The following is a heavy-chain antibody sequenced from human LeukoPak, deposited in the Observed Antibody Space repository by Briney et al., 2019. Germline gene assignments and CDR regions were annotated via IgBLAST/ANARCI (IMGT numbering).Heavy chain of an antibody. CDR1: GGSFSGYY. CDR3: ASDIAVAGTAAFDI. Sequence: SETLSLTCAVYGGSFSGYYWSWIRQPPGKGLEWIGEINHSGSTSYNPSLKSRVTISVDTSKNQFSLKLSSVTAADTAVYYCASDIAVAGTAAFDIWGQGTMVTVSS. CDR2: INHSGST. V-gene: IGHV4-34*01. D-gene: IGHD6-19*01. J-gene: IGHJ3*02.